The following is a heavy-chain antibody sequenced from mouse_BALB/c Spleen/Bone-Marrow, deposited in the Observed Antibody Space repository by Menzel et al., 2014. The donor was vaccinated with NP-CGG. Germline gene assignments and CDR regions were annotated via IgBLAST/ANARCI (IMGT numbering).Heavy chain of an antibody. V-gene: IGHV1-7*01. CDR2: INPSTGYT. CDR3: ARGNPLYAMDY. CDR1: SYTFTSYW. J-gene: IGHJ4*01. Sequence: VQLQQSGAELAKPGASVKMSCKASSYTFTSYWMHWVKQRPGQGLEWIGYINPSTGYTDYNQKFNDKATLTADKSSSTAYMQLSSLTSKDSAVDYCARGNPLYAMDYWGQGTSVTVSS. D-gene: IGHD2-1*01.